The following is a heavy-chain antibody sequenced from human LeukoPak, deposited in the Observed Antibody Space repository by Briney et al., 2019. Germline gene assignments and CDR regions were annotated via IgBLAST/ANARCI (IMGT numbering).Heavy chain of an antibody. CDR3: ARGPGTEYYDSSGYYFDY. CDR1: GGSFSGYY. CDR2: INHSGST. D-gene: IGHD3-22*01. Sequence: SETLSLTCAVYGGSFSGYYWSWIRQPPGKGLEWIGEINHSGSTNYNPSLKSRVTISVDTSKNQFSLKLSSVTAADTAVYYCARGPGTEYYDSSGYYFDYWGQGTLVTVSS. J-gene: IGHJ4*02. V-gene: IGHV4-34*01.